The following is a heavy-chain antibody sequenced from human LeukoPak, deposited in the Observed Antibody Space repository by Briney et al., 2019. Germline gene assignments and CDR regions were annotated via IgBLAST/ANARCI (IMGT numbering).Heavy chain of an antibody. J-gene: IGHJ4*02. Sequence: ASVKVSCKASGYTFTGYYMHWVRQAPGQGLEWMGWINPNSGGTNYAQKFQGRVTMTRDTSISTAYMELSRLRSDDTAVYYCAKSAYDILTGYRNHWDYWGQGTLVTVSS. CDR2: INPNSGGT. V-gene: IGHV1-2*02. CDR1: GYTFTGYY. CDR3: AKSAYDILTGYRNHWDY. D-gene: IGHD3-9*01.